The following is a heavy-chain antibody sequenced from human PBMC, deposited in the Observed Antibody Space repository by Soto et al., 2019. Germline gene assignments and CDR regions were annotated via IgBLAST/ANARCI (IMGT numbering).Heavy chain of an antibody. Sequence: QVQMVESGGGVVQPGTSLRLSCVVTGLTFSGYGMHWVRQAPGKGLEWVADITYDGSSTYYADAVKGRFTVSRDNSKNILYLQMTSLRGDDTAMYYCEKDQMGRGWRTLDSWGQGTLVIVSS. CDR3: EKDQMGRGWRTLDS. J-gene: IGHJ4*02. CDR2: ITYDGSST. D-gene: IGHD3-10*01. CDR1: GLTFSGYG. V-gene: IGHV3-30*18.